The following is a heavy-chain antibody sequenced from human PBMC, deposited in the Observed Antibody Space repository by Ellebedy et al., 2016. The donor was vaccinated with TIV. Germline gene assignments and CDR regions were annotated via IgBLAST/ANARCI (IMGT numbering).Heavy chain of an antibody. D-gene: IGHD1-14*01. J-gene: IGHJ4*02. V-gene: IGHV4-59*01. CDR2: IYYSGST. CDR1: YDSISSYY. Sequence: MPSETLSLTCSVSYDSISSYYWSWIRQPPGKGLEWIGYIYYSGSTKYNPSFKSRGTISLDTSKNQPSLKLSSATAADTAVYYCASGPNQDFFDYWGRGTLVTVSS. CDR3: ASGPNQDFFDY.